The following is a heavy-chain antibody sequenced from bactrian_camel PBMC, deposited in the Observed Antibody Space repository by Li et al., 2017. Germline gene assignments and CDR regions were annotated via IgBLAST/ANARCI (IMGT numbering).Heavy chain of an antibody. CDR3: AAEQSPYSDYVCGGADKFGY. CDR2: IDWDGIA. Sequence: HVQLVESGGGSVQAGGSLRLSCTAPTLGTYLFSSYCVAWFRQAPGKEREGVAAIDWDGIAVYVDSVKGRFTISQEKDKNTLYLEMTSLKPEDTAMYYCAAEQSPYSDYVCGGADKFGYWGQGTQVTVS. V-gene: IGHV3S57*01. J-gene: IGHJ6*01. D-gene: IGHD4*01. CDR1: GTYLFSSYC.